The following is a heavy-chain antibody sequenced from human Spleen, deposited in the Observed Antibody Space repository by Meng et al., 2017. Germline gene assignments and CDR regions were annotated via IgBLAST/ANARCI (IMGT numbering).Heavy chain of an antibody. CDR3: GRTSSDWNIFDY. D-gene: IGHD2-2*01. V-gene: IGHV3-11*01. J-gene: IGHJ4*02. CDR2: ISSGGSNI. Sequence: LSLTCTVSGGSISSGGYYWSWVRQAPGKGLEWVSYISSGGSNIYYADAVKGRFTISRDNAKNSLYLQMNSLKTEDTAVYYCGRTSSDWNIFDYWGQGTLVTVSS. CDR1: GGSISSGGYY.